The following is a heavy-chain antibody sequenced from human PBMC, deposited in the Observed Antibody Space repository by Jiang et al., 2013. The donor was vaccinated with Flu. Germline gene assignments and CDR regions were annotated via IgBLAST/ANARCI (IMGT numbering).Heavy chain of an antibody. V-gene: IGHV1-18*01. Sequence: GPSVKVVLQGFWLHLYLALVVSWVRQAPGQGLEWMGWISGYNGDTNYAHNLQDRVTLTTDTSTSTAYMELRSLRSDDTAVFYCARSSSNGYYFGASIDYWGQGTLVTVSS. CDR1: LHLYLALV. D-gene: IGHD3-22*01. CDR2: ISGYNGDT. J-gene: IGHJ4*02. CDR3: ARSSSNGYYFGASIDY.